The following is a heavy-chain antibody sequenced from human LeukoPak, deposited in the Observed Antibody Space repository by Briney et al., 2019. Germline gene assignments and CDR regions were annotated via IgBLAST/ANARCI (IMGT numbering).Heavy chain of an antibody. V-gene: IGHV3-21*01. CDR1: GFTFSSYS. CDR3: AKDLNTRDDY. J-gene: IGHJ4*02. Sequence: TGGSLRLSCAASGFTFSSYSMNWVRQAPGKGLEWVSSISSSSSYIYYADSVKGRFTISRDNAKNSLYLQMNSLRVEDTAVYYCAKDLNTRDDYWGQGTLVTVSS. CDR2: ISSSSSYI.